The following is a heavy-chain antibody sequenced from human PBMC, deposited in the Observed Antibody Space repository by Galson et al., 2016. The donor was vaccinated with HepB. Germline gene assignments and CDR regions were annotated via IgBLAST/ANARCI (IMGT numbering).Heavy chain of an antibody. CDR2: INTNTGNP. CDR1: GYTFTDYA. D-gene: IGHD3-22*01. CDR3: VKDGADGGGYYPDY. J-gene: IGHJ4*02. V-gene: IGHV7-4-1*02. Sequence: SVKVSCKASGYTFTDYAMNWVRQAPGQGLEWVGWINTNTGNPSYAQGFVGRFVLSLDPSVSTAYLQISDLKAEDTAVYYCVKDGADGGGYYPDYWGQGTLVTVSS.